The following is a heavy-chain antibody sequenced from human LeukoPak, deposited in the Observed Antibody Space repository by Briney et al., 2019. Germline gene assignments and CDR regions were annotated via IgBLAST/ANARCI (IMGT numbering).Heavy chain of an antibody. J-gene: IGHJ4*02. CDR3: ARDHSQYYYGSGSSYDY. CDR2: IKQDGSEK. CDR1: GFTFSSYW. V-gene: IGHV3-7*01. Sequence: GGSLRLSCAASGFTFSSYWMSWVRQAPGKGLEWVANIKQDGSEKYYEDSVKGRFTISRDNAKNSLYLQMNSLRAEDTAVYYCARDHSQYYYGSGSSYDYWGQGTLVTVSS. D-gene: IGHD3-10*01.